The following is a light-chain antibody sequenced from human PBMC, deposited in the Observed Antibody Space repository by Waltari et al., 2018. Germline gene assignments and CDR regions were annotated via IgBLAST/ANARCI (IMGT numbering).Light chain of an antibody. Sequence: DIQMTQSPSTLSASVGDRVTITCRASQSISSWVAWYQQKPGTAPKLLIYKASTLETGVPSRFSGSRFGTEFTLTISSLQPDDFATYYCQQYNTYSAFGPGTKVDI. CDR2: KAS. CDR1: QSISSW. J-gene: IGKJ3*01. V-gene: IGKV1-5*03. CDR3: QQYNTYSA.